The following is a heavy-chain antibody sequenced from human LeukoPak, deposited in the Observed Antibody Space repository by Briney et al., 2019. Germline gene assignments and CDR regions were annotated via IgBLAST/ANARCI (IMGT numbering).Heavy chain of an antibody. J-gene: IGHJ4*01. D-gene: IGHD5-12*01. CDR2: INSDGSSI. CDR1: GFTLSSYW. CDR3: AREGPLSRYDFDC. V-gene: IGHV3-74*03. Sequence: GGSLRLSCAASGFTLSSYWMHWFRQAPGKGLVWVSRINSDGSSITYADSVKGRFTISRDNARNTLYLQMNSLRVEDTAVYYCAREGPLSRYDFDCWGHATLVTVSS.